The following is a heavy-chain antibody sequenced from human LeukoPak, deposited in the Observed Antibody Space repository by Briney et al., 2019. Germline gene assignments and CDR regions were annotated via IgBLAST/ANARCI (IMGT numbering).Heavy chain of an antibody. CDR3: ARDIAVTTKYDAFDI. CDR2: ISSSSSYI. CDR1: GFSAGGYW. J-gene: IGHJ3*02. D-gene: IGHD4-17*01. V-gene: IGHV3-21*01. Sequence: GGSLRLSCAASGFSAGGYWMSWVRQAPGKGLEWVSSISSSSSYIYYADSVKGRFTISRDNAKNSLYLQMNSLRAEDTAVYYCARDIAVTTKYDAFDIWGQGTMVTVSS.